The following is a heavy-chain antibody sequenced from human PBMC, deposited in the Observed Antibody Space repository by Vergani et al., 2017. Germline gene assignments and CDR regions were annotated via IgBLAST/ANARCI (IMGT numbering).Heavy chain of an antibody. D-gene: IGHD5-24*01. CDR2: INTKTGNP. Sequence: QVQLVQSGSELKKPGASVKVSCKTSGHTFSNYEMNWVRQAPGQRLEWMGWINTKTGNPTYAQDFTGRFVFSLDTSVSTAYLEINNLQPEDSAVYFCATASRAQLWVHKHWDQGTRVTVSS. J-gene: IGHJ4*02. CDR1: GHTFSNYE. CDR3: ATASRAQLWVHKH. V-gene: IGHV7-4-1*02.